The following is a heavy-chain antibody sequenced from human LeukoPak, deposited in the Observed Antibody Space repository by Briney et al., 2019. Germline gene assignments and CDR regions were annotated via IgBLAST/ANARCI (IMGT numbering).Heavy chain of an antibody. CDR1: EFTFSSYT. V-gene: IGHV3-64*01. J-gene: IGHJ4*02. CDR2: ISGNGDDT. Sequence: GGSLRLSCVASEFTFSSYTMHWFRQAPGKGLEYVSAISGNGDDTYYANSVKGRFTVSRDNSKNTLYLQMGSLRAEDMAVYYCAREFPEHSYGSFDSWGQGTLVTVSS. D-gene: IGHD5-18*01. CDR3: AREFPEHSYGSFDS.